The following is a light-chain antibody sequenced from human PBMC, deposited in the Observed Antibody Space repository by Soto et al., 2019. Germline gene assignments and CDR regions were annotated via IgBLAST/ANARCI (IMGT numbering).Light chain of an antibody. Sequence: QSVLTQPASVSGSPGQSITISCTGNSNEVVGYTYVSSSQQHPGKAPKFMIYDVSNRPSGVSNRFSGSKSGNTASLTISGLQAEDEADYYCSSYTTSNTRQIVFGTGTKVTVL. CDR3: SSYTTSNTRQIV. CDR1: SNEVVGYTY. V-gene: IGLV2-14*01. CDR2: DVS. J-gene: IGLJ1*01.